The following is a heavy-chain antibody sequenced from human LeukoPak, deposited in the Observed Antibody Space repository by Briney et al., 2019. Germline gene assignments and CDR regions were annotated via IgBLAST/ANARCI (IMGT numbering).Heavy chain of an antibody. CDR1: GFTFSSYT. D-gene: IGHD1-26*01. CDR3: ARKSGSYPDNAFDI. V-gene: IGHV3-21*01. J-gene: IGHJ3*02. CDR2: ISSSSSYI. Sequence: GGSLRLSCAASGFTFSSYTMNWVRQAPGKGLEWVSSISSSSSYIYCVDSLNGRFTISRDDAKNSLNLQMTSLRVEDTAVYYCARKSGSYPDNAFDIWGQGTMVTVSS.